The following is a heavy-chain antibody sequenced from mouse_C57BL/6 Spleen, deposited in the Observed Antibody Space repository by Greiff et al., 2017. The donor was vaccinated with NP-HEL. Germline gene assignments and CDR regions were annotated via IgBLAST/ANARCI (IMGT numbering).Heavy chain of an antibody. CDR1: GFTFSDYY. CDR3: ARGWPYYFDY. D-gene: IGHD1-1*02. CDR2: ISNGGGST. J-gene: IGHJ2*01. V-gene: IGHV5-12*01. Sequence: EVQLVESGGGLVQPGGSLKLSCAASGFTFSDYYMYWVRQTPEKRLEWVAYISNGGGSTYYPDTVKGRFTISRDNAKNTLYLQMSRLKSEDTAMYYCARGWPYYFDYWGQGTTLTVSS.